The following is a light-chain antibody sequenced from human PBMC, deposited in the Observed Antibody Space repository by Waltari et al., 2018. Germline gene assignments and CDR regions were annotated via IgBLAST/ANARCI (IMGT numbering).Light chain of an antibody. V-gene: IGKV2-28*01. CDR2: LGS. CDR3: MQALQTPYT. Sequence: DIVMTQSPLSLPVTPGEPASISCRSSQSLLYSNGYNYLDWYLQKPGQSPQLLVYLGSNRASGVPDRFSGSGSGTDFTPKISRVEAEDVGVYYCMQALQTPYTFGQGTKLEIK. CDR1: QSLLYSNGYNY. J-gene: IGKJ2*01.